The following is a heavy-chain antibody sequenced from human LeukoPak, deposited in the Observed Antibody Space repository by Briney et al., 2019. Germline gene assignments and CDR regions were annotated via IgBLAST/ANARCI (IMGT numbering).Heavy chain of an antibody. Sequence: ASVKASCKTSGYTFSNYYIHWVRQAPGQGLEWMGIINPSGGSTSYAQKFQGRITMTRDTSTSTVYMELSSLRSEDTAVYYCARGKDPLYYYGSGSYYNFAYWGQGTLVTVSS. CDR2: INPSGGST. CDR3: ARGKDPLYYYGSGSYYNFAY. D-gene: IGHD3-10*01. CDR1: GYTFSNYY. J-gene: IGHJ4*02. V-gene: IGHV1-46*01.